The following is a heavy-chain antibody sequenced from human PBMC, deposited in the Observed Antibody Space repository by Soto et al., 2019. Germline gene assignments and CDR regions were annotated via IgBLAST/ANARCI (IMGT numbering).Heavy chain of an antibody. D-gene: IGHD3-10*01. Sequence: GGSLRLSCAASGFTFSSYGMHWVRQAPGKGLEWVAVISYDGSNKYYADSVKGRFTISRDNSKNTLYLQMNSLRAEDTAVYYCAIGRFDYWGQGSLVTVAS. J-gene: IGHJ4*02. CDR2: ISYDGSNK. V-gene: IGHV3-30*03. CDR3: AIGRFDY. CDR1: GFTFSSYG.